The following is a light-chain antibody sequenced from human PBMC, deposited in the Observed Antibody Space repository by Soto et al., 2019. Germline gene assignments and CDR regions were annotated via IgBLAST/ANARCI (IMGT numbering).Light chain of an antibody. V-gene: IGKV3-20*01. CDR2: GTS. Sequence: EIVLTQSPGTLSLSPGDRATLSCRASQSLSVSYIAWYQQRPGQAHRLLIYGTSTRATGIPDRFSGSGSGTDFTLAISRLEPEDFAVYYCHQFGDSPQTFGQGTTVEI. CDR3: HQFGDSPQT. J-gene: IGKJ1*01. CDR1: QSLSVSY.